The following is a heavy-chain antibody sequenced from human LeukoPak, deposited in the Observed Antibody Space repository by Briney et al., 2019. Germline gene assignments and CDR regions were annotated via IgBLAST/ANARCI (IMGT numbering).Heavy chain of an antibody. CDR1: GGTFSSYA. CDR2: IIPIFGTA. Sequence: ASVTVSCKAFGGTFSSYAISWVRQAPGQGLEWMGGIIPIFGTANYAQKFQGRVTITADKSTRTAYMELSSLRSEDTAVYYCATGSNSYSSSSPFDYWGQGTLVTVSS. J-gene: IGHJ4*02. D-gene: IGHD6-6*01. CDR3: ATGSNSYSSSSPFDY. V-gene: IGHV1-69*06.